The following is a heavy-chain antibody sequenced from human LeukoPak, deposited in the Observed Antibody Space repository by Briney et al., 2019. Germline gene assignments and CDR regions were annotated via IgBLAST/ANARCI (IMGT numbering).Heavy chain of an antibody. CDR1: GFTFSSYS. V-gene: IGHV3-21*01. J-gene: IGHJ6*03. CDR3: ARSYSSSLGYYYYYMDV. CDR2: ISSSSSYI. D-gene: IGHD6-6*01. Sequence: PGGSLRLSCAASGFTFSSYSMNWVRQAPGKGLEWVSSISSSSSYIYYADSVKGRFTISRDNAKNSLYLQMNSLRAEDTAVYYCARSYSSSLGYYYYYMDVWGKGTTVTVSS.